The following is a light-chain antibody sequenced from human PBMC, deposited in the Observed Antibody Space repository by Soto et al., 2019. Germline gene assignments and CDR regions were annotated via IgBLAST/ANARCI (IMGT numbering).Light chain of an antibody. Sequence: DIQMTQSPSTLSASVGDTVTVTCRASQSVSSSLAWYQQNPGEAPKLLIYDASALPSGIPSRFSGSGSGTKFTLTIASLQPDDFATYYCQQYNSYSEAFGQGTKVDIK. J-gene: IGKJ1*01. CDR3: QQYNSYSEA. V-gene: IGKV1-5*01. CDR1: QSVSSS. CDR2: DAS.